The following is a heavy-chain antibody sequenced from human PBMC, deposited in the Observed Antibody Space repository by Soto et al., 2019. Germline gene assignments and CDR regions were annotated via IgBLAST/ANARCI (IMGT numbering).Heavy chain of an antibody. D-gene: IGHD5-18*01. CDR2: IYPSGRA. CDR3: ARDYDVNTAVDYWYFDL. Sequence: QVQLQESGPRLVTPSETLTLTCSVSGGSITNHYWGWIRQPPGKGLEFIGRIYPSGRAHYNPSLQDRVTMSVDTCKNQFSLKVNSVTAADTAIYYCARDYDVNTAVDYWYFDLWGRGTLVTVSS. V-gene: IGHV4-4*07. J-gene: IGHJ2*01. CDR1: GGSITNHY.